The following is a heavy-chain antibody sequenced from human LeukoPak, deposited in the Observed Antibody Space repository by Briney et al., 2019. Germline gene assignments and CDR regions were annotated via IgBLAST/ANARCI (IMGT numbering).Heavy chain of an antibody. V-gene: IGHV1-2*02. Sequence: ASVKVSCKASGYTFTGYYMHWVRQAPGQGLEWMGWINPNSGGTNYAQKFQGRVTMTRDTSISTAYMELSRLRSDDTAVYYCARGERRYDILTGYSYYYFDYWGQGTLVTVSS. CDR3: ARGERRYDILTGYSYYYFDY. D-gene: IGHD3-9*01. CDR1: GYTFTGYY. J-gene: IGHJ4*02. CDR2: INPNSGGT.